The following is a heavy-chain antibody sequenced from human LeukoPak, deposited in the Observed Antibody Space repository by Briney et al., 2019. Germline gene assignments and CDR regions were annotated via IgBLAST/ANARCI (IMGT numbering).Heavy chain of an antibody. D-gene: IGHD6-19*01. CDR1: GYTLTELS. Sequence: ASVRVSCKVSGYTLTELSMHWVRQAPGKGLEWMGGFDPEDGETIYAQKFQGSVTMTEDTSTDTAYMELSSLRSEDTAVYYCATVSSGWYYFDYWGQGTLVTVSS. J-gene: IGHJ4*02. CDR3: ATVSSGWYYFDY. V-gene: IGHV1-24*01. CDR2: FDPEDGET.